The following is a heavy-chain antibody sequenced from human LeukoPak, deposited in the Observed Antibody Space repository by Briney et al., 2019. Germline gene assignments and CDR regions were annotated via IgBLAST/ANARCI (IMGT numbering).Heavy chain of an antibody. CDR3: ARKRGVGVDTNAFDI. CDR1: GYTFSDYY. D-gene: IGHD3-3*01. J-gene: IGHJ3*02. Sequence: ASVKVSCNASGYTFSDYYMHWVRQAPAQGLEWMGWISPDSVEKKYAQKFQGRVTMTGDTSISTAYMELSRLRSDDTAVYYCARKRGVGVDTNAFDIWGQGTMVTVSS. CDR2: ISPDSVEK. V-gene: IGHV1-2*02.